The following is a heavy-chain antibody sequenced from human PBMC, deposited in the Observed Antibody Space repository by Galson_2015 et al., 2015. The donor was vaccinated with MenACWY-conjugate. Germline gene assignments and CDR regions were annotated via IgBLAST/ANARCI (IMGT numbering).Heavy chain of an antibody. CDR2: IYYSGST. D-gene: IGHD3-10*01. CDR1: GGSISSYS. CDR3: ARAGRITMVRGAPGYYGMDV. Sequence: ETLSLTCTVSGGSISSYSWSWIRQPPGQGLEWIGYIYYSGSTNYNPSLKSRVTISVDTSKNQFSLKLSSVTAADTAVYYCARAGRITMVRGAPGYYGMDVWGQGTTVTVSS. J-gene: IGHJ6*02. V-gene: IGHV4-59*01.